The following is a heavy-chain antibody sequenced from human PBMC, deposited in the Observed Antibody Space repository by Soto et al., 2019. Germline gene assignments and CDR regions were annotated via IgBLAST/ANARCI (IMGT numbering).Heavy chain of an antibody. Sequence: SETLSLTCAVCGGSFSGYYWSWIRQPPGKGLEWIGEINHSGSTNYNPSLKSRVTISVDTSKNQFSLKLSSVTAADTAVYYCARKGGQWLFRDYYFDYWGQGTLVTVSS. CDR3: ARKGGQWLFRDYYFDY. CDR1: GGSFSGYY. J-gene: IGHJ4*02. V-gene: IGHV4-34*01. D-gene: IGHD6-19*01. CDR2: INHSGST.